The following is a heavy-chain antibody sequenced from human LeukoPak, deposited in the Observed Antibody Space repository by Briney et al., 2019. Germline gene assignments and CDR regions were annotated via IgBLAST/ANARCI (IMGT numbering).Heavy chain of an antibody. V-gene: IGHV3-23*01. D-gene: IGHD1-26*01. J-gene: IGHJ4*02. Sequence: GGSLRLSCAASGFTFSSSAMSWVRQVPGKGLEWVSGISASGGSTNYADSVRGRFTISRDNSKNTLYVQMNSLRAEDTAVYYCAKSRASHYYFDYWGQGTLVTVSS. CDR3: AKSRASHYYFDY. CDR2: ISASGGST. CDR1: GFTFSSSA.